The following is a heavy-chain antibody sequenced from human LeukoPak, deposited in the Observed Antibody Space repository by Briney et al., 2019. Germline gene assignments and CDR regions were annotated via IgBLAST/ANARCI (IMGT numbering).Heavy chain of an antibody. V-gene: IGHV3-21*01. CDR1: GFTFSTYT. CDR3: AKVPYQLHSYAYYFDY. J-gene: IGHJ4*02. D-gene: IGHD2-2*01. Sequence: GGSLRLSCAASGFTFSTYTMNWVRQAPGKGLKWVSSISSSSDYIYYADSVKGRFTISRDNAKNSLYLQMNSLRAEDTAVYYCAKVPYQLHSYAYYFDYWGQGTLVTVSS. CDR2: ISSSSDYI.